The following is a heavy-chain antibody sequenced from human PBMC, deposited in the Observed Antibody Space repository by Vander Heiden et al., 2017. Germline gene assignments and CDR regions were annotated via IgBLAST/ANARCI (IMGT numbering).Heavy chain of an antibody. V-gene: IGHV3-49*04. CDR3: ARHGADV. CDR1: GFILSDHY. J-gene: IGHJ6*02. CDR2: LRDKVNGGTA. Sequence: EVQLVESGGGLVQPGGSLRLSCAASGFILSDHYMSWVRQAPGKGLEGGGFLRDKVNGGTAEMTTSVKGRFTISRDDSKGITYLQMNSLRAEDTAVYYCARHGADVWGQGTTVTVSS.